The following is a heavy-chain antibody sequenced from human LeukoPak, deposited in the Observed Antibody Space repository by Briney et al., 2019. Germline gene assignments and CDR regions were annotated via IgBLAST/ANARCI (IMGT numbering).Heavy chain of an antibody. J-gene: IGHJ4*02. V-gene: IGHV4-39*01. CDR2: IYYSGST. CDR3: ARHGHSSIDY. Sequence: SETLSLTCTVSGGSISSSSYYWGWIRQLPGKGLEWIGSIYYSGSTYYNPSLKSRVTISVDTSKNQFSLKLSSVTAADTAVYYCARHGHSSIDYWGQGTLVTASS. D-gene: IGHD2-2*01. CDR1: GGSISSSSYY.